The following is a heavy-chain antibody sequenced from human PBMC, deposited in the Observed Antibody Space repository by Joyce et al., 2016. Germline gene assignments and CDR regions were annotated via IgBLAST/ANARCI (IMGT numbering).Heavy chain of an antibody. V-gene: IGHV3-49*05. CDR1: GFIFGDYA. CDR3: TRIGDCSGGSCYEGWFDP. Sequence: EVQLVESGGGLVKPGRSLRLPCTSSGFIFGDYAMNWFRQAPGKGLEWVGFIRSKAYGGTTDYAASVKGRFTISRDDSKSIAYLQMNSLKTEDTAVYYCTRIGDCSGGSCYEGWFDPWGQGTLVTVSS. J-gene: IGHJ5*02. D-gene: IGHD2-15*01. CDR2: IRSKAYGGTT.